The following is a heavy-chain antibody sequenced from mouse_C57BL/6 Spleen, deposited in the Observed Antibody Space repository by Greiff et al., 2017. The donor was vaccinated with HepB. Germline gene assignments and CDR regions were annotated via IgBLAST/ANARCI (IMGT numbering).Heavy chain of an antibody. CDR3: ASGSYGNPDYFDY. V-gene: IGHV1-52*01. CDR2: IDPSDSDT. Sequence: VQLQQPGAELVRPGSSVKLSCKASGYTFTSYWMHWVKQRPIQGLEWIGNIDPSDSDTHYNQKFKDKATLTVDKSSSTAYMQLSSLTSEDSAVYYCASGSYGNPDYFDYWGQGTTLTVSS. D-gene: IGHD2-1*01. J-gene: IGHJ2*01. CDR1: GYTFTSYW.